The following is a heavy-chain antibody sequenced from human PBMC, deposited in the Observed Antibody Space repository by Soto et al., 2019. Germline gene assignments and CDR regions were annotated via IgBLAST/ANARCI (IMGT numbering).Heavy chain of an antibody. CDR2: IIPIFGTA. V-gene: IGHV1-69*01. CDR1: GGTFSSYA. CDR3: GREGPGEFDGGPYYFAY. J-gene: IGHJ4*02. D-gene: IGHD3-16*01. Sequence: QVQLVQSGAEVKKPGSSVKVSCKASGGTFSSYAISWVRQAPGQGLEWMGGIIPIFGTANYAQKFQGRVTITADESTSKAKWEGRGLSSGDAALYYCGREGPGEFDGGPYYFAYGGRGPLVPVPS.